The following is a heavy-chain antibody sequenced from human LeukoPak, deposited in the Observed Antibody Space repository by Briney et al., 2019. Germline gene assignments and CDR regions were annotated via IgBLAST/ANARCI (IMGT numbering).Heavy chain of an antibody. CDR1: GYSFTSYW. D-gene: IGHD3-22*01. V-gene: IGHV5-51*01. CDR2: IYPGDSDT. J-gene: IGHJ4*02. CDR3: ASTPLYYYDSSGSFGYFDY. Sequence: GESLKISCKGSGYSFTSYWIGRVRQMPGKGLEWMGTIYPGDSDTRYSPSFQGQVTISADKSISTAYLQWSSLKASDTAMYYCASTPLYYYDSSGSFGYFDYWGQGTLVTVSS.